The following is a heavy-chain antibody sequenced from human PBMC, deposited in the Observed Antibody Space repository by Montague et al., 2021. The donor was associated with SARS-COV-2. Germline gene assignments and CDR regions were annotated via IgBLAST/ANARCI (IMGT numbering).Heavy chain of an antibody. CDR1: VGSISSNNCY. Sequence: SETLSLTCTVSVGSISSNNCYWGWIRQPPGKALEWIGSIYYSGSTYYNPSLKSRVTMSVDTSENQFSLKPSSVTAADTAVYYCARDGFYYDRSGSSNFDYWGQGTLVTVSS. J-gene: IGHJ4*02. CDR3: ARDGFYYDRSGSSNFDY. V-gene: IGHV4-39*07. CDR2: IYYSGST. D-gene: IGHD3-22*01.